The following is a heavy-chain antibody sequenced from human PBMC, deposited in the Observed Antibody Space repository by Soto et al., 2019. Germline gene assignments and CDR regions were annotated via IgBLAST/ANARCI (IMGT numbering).Heavy chain of an antibody. D-gene: IGHD3-10*01. Sequence: QVQLQESGPGLVKPSETLSLTCTVSGGSIISYYWSWIRQPPGKGLEWIGYIYCSGSTNYNPSLKRRVTISADTSKNQFSLKLNSMTAADTAVYYCARHNYGSGSTYFDYWGQGTLVTVSS. J-gene: IGHJ4*02. CDR3: ARHNYGSGSTYFDY. CDR2: IYCSGST. CDR1: GGSIISYY. V-gene: IGHV4-59*08.